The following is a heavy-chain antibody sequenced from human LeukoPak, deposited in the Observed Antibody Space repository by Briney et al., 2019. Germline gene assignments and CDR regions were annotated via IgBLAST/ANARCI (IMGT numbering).Heavy chain of an antibody. CDR2: ISTYDDNI. Sequence: ASVKVSCKASGGTFKNYAISWVRQAPGQGLEWLGWISTYDDNIKYAQSLQGRLTLTIDTSTSTAYMELRSLTSDDTAVYYCARETYSNTLTGTDYWGPGTLVTVSS. CDR3: ARETYSNTLTGTDY. V-gene: IGHV1-18*01. D-gene: IGHD3-9*01. CDR1: GGTFKNYA. J-gene: IGHJ4*02.